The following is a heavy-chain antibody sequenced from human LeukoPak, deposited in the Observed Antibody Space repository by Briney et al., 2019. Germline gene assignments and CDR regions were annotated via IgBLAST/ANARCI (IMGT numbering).Heavy chain of an antibody. CDR3: AKGRYYYDSSDAFEI. D-gene: IGHD3-22*01. Sequence: GGTLRLSCAVSGFTFSSYAMSWVRQAPGKGLEWVSAISGSGGSTYYADSVKGRFTISRDNSKNTLYLQMNSLRAEDTAVYHCAKGRYYYDSSDAFEIWGQGTMVTVSS. CDR1: GFTFSSYA. CDR2: ISGSGGST. V-gene: IGHV3-23*01. J-gene: IGHJ3*02.